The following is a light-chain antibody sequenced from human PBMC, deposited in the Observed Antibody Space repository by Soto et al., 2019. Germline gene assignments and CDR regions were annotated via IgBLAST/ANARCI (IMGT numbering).Light chain of an antibody. V-gene: IGKV1-39*01. CDR1: QSISSY. J-gene: IGKJ1*01. CDR3: QQSYSTT. Sequence: DIQITQSPSSLSATVGDRVTITFRASQSISSYLNWYQQKPGKAPKLLIYAASSLQSGVPSRFSGSGSGTDFTLTISSLQPEDFATYYCQQSYSTTFGQGTKVDIK. CDR2: AAS.